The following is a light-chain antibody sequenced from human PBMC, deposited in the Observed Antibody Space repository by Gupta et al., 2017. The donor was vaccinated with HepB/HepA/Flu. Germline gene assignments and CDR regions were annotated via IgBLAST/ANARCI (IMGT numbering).Light chain of an antibody. V-gene: IGLV2-14*01. CDR2: DVS. CDR1: SSDVGGYNY. Sequence: FALTQLAPGPGPPGQSTPISVPGTSSDVGGYNYVSWYQQHPGKAPKLMIYDVSNRPSGVSNRFSGSKSGNTASLTISGLQAEDEADYYCSSYTSSSTPPVVFGGGTKLTVL. CDR3: SSYTSSSTPPVV. J-gene: IGLJ2*01.